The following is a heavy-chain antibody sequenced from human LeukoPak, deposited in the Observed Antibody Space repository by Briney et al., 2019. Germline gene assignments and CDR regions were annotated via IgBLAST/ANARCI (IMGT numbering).Heavy chain of an antibody. D-gene: IGHD3-22*01. CDR2: IIPILGIA. Sequence: EASVKVSCKASGGTFSSYAISWVRQAPGQGLEWMGRIIPILGIANYAQKFQGRVTITADKSTSTAYMELSSLRSEDTAVYYCARGLRDSSGYSTGPWGQGTLVTVSS. V-gene: IGHV1-69*04. CDR3: ARGLRDSSGYSTGP. J-gene: IGHJ5*02. CDR1: GGTFSSYA.